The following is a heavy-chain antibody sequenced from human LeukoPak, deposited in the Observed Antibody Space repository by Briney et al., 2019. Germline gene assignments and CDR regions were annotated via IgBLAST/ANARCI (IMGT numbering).Heavy chain of an antibody. Sequence: SETLSLTCAAYGGSFSSYYWSWIRQPPGKGLEWIGEISHSGSTNYNPSLKSRVTISVDTSKNQFSLKLSSVTAADTAVYYCARGGTYCGRDCYSYAFDIWGQGTMVTVSS. CDR2: ISHSGST. CDR3: ARGGTYCGRDCYSYAFDI. V-gene: IGHV4-34*01. D-gene: IGHD2-21*02. CDR1: GGSFSSYY. J-gene: IGHJ3*02.